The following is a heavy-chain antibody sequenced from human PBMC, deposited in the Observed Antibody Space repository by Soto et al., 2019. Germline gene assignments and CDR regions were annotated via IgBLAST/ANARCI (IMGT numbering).Heavy chain of an antibody. CDR2: ISAYNGNT. D-gene: IGHD6-13*01. Sequence: GASVKVSCKASGYTFTSYGISWVRQAPGQGLEWMGWISAYNGNTNYAQKLQGRVTMTTDTSTSTAYMELRSLRSDDTAVYYCARDYLEPQPMIRIAAAGPDYWGQGTLVTVSS. CDR1: GYTFTSYG. J-gene: IGHJ4*02. CDR3: ARDYLEPQPMIRIAAAGPDY. V-gene: IGHV1-18*04.